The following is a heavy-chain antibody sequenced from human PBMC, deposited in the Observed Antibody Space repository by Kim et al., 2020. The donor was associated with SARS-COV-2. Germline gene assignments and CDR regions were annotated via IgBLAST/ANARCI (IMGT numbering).Heavy chain of an antibody. Sequence: SCTSYADAVKGRFTNSRDNAKNTLYLQMNSLRAEDTAVYYCAIVDDAFDIWGQGTMVTVSS. CDR3: AIVDDAFDI. J-gene: IGHJ3*02. CDR2: SCT. V-gene: IGHV3-74*01.